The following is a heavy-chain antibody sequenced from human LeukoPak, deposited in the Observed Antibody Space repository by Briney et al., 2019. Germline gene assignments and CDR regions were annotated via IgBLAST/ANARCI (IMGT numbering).Heavy chain of an antibody. CDR1: GDSVSSNSAA. D-gene: IGHD1-26*01. CDR3: ARDSGSFKMFYYYGMDV. V-gene: IGHV6-1*01. J-gene: IGHJ6*02. CDR2: TYYRSKWYN. Sequence: SQTLSLTCAISGDSVSSNSAAWNWIRQSPSRGLEWVGRTYYRSKWYNDYALSVKSRVTINPDTSKNQFSLQLNSVTPEDTAVYYCARDSGSFKMFYYYGMDVWGQGTTVTVSS.